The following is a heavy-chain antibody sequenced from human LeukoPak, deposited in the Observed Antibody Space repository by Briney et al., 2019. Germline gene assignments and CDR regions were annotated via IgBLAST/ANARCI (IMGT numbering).Heavy chain of an antibody. J-gene: IGHJ5*02. D-gene: IGHD3-10*01. Sequence: ASVKVSCKASGYTFTGYYMHWVRQAPGQGLEWMGWINPNSGGTNYAQKFQGWVTMTRDTSISTAYMELSRLRSDDTAVYYCAREGRGSGNYYTFWFDPWGQGTLVTVSS. CDR3: AREGRGSGNYYTFWFDP. CDR1: GYTFTGYY. V-gene: IGHV1-2*04. CDR2: INPNSGGT.